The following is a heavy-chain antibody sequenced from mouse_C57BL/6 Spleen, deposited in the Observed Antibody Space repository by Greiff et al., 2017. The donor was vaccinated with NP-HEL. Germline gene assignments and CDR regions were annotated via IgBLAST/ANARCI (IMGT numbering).Heavy chain of an antibody. D-gene: IGHD2-3*01. CDR2: ISSGSSTI. CDR3: ARWGLLRGYFDY. J-gene: IGHJ2*01. V-gene: IGHV5-17*01. CDR1: GFTFSDYG. Sequence: QVVESGGGLVKPGGSLKLSCAASGFTFSDYGMHWVRQAPEKGLEWVAYISSGSSTIYYADTVKGRFTISRDNAKNTLFLQMTSLRSEDTAMYYCARWGLLRGYFDYWGQGTTLTVAS.